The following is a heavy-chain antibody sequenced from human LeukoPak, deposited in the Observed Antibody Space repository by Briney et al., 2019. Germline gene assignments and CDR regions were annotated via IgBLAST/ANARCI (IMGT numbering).Heavy chain of an antibody. CDR1: GLPIGDFA. J-gene: IGHJ4*02. Sequence: GGSLRLSCVASGLPIGDFAMHWVRQAPGQGLEWVSLISGDGISTFFTVSVKGRFSISRDNSKNSLFLEMSSLRTEDTAMYYCARESGKFDYWGQGTLVAVSS. V-gene: IGHV3-43*02. CDR2: ISGDGIST. CDR3: ARESGKFDY.